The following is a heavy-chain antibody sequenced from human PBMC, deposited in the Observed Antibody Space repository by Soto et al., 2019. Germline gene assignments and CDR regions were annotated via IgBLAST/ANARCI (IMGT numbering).Heavy chain of an antibody. V-gene: IGHV3-30*18. CDR3: AKDLGGEITMIRGVRSDNFSHGMDV. CDR2: ISYDGDMK. J-gene: IGHJ6*02. CDR1: GFSFNVFG. D-gene: IGHD3-10*01. Sequence: QGQLVESGGGLVQPGRSLRLSCAASGFSFNVFGMHWVRQAPGKGLEWVAVISYDGDMKKYADSVKGRFTISRDNANSMVFVQMNSLRAEDTAVYYCAKDLGGEITMIRGVRSDNFSHGMDVWGQGTTVIVS.